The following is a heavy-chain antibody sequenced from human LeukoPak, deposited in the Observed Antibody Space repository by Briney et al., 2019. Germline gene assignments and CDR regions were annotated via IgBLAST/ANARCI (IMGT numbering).Heavy chain of an antibody. J-gene: IGHJ6*02. CDR3: ARSDGWGSIYYYYGMDV. Sequence: GASVKVSCKASGGTFISYAISWVRQAPGQGLEWMGGIIPIFGTANYAQKFQGRVTITADESTSTAYMELSSLRSEDTAVYYCARSDGWGSIYYYYGMDVWGQGTTVTVSS. CDR1: GGTFISYA. CDR2: IIPIFGTA. V-gene: IGHV1-69*13. D-gene: IGHD3-10*01.